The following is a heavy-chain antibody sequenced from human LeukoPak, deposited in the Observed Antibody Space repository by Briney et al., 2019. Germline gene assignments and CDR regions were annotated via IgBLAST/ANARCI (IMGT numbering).Heavy chain of an antibody. CDR2: ISSSGSTT. Sequence: GSLRLSCAASGFTFSEYYMSWIRQAPGKGLEWVSYISSSGSTTYYADSVKGRFTISRDNAKTSLYLQMNSLRAEDTAVYYCAREMDGPYGSGSPLDYWGQGTLVTVSS. CDR3: AREMDGPYGSGSPLDY. V-gene: IGHV3-11*01. CDR1: GFTFSEYY. J-gene: IGHJ4*02. D-gene: IGHD3-10*01.